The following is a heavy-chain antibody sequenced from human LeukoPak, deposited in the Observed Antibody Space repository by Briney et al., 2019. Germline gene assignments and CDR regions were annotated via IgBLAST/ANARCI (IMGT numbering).Heavy chain of an antibody. CDR3: AFLGYCSSTSCYGRLDY. Sequence: GALVKVSCKAFGYTFTGYYMHWVRQAPGQGLEWMGWINPNSGGTNYAQKFQGRVTMTRDTSISTAYMELSRLRSDDTAVYYCAFLGYCSSTSCYGRLDYWGQGTLVTVSS. D-gene: IGHD2-2*01. J-gene: IGHJ4*02. CDR1: GYTFTGYY. V-gene: IGHV1-2*02. CDR2: INPNSGGT.